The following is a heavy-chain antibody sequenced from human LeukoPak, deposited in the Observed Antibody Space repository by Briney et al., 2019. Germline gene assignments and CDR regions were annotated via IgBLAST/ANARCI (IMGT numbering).Heavy chain of an antibody. CDR1: GGSISSGGYY. V-gene: IGHV4-31*03. Sequence: SETLSLTCTVSGGSISSGGYYWSWIRQHLGKGLEWIGYIYYSGSSYYNPSLKSRVTISVDTSKNQFSLKLSSVTAADTAVYYCARDGMIVGTFDYWGQGTLVTVSS. J-gene: IGHJ4*02. D-gene: IGHD3-22*01. CDR2: IYYSGSS. CDR3: ARDGMIVGTFDY.